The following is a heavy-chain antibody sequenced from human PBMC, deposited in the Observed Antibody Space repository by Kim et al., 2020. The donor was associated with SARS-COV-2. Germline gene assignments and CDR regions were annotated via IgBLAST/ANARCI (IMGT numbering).Heavy chain of an antibody. D-gene: IGHD2-2*01. J-gene: IGHJ3*01. V-gene: IGHV3-53*01. CDR3: ATRQLSDDVDV. Sequence: TYYADAVKGRFTISRDDSKNTLYLQMNSLRVEDTAVYYWATRQLSDDVDVWGQGTMVTVSS. CDR2: T.